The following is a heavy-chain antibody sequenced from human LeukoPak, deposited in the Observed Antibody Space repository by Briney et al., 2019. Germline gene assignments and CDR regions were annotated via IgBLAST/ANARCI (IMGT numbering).Heavy chain of an antibody. CDR1: GFTFSSYS. CDR2: ISSSSSYI. CDR3: AREGYSSGWPGGY. D-gene: IGHD6-19*01. J-gene: IGHJ4*02. Sequence: GGSLRLSCAASGFTFSSYSMNWVRQAPGKGLEWVSSISSSSSYIYYADSVKGRFTISRDNAKNSLYLQMNSLRAEDTAVYYCAREGYSSGWPGGYWGQGTLVTVSS. V-gene: IGHV3-21*01.